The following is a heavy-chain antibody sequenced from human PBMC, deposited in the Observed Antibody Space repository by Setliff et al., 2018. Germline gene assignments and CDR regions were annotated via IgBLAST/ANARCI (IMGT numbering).Heavy chain of an antibody. Sequence: SETLSLTCSVSGGSINEYYWSWFRQPAGKGLEWIGRIYSDENTDYNPSLKSRVTMLADTSKNQFSLKLSSVTAADTAVYYCASVPWDYIWGSYRYTGGYYFDYWGQGTLVTVSS. J-gene: IGHJ4*02. CDR3: ASVPWDYIWGSYRYTGGYYFDY. CDR1: GGSINEYY. D-gene: IGHD3-16*02. CDR2: IYSDENT. V-gene: IGHV4-4*07.